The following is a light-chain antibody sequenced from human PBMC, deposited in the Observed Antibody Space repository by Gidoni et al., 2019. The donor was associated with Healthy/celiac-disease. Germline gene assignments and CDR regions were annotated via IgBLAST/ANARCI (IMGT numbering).Light chain of an antibody. V-gene: IGKV1-39*01. CDR2: DAS. Sequence: IQMTPSPSSLSASVGDRVTITCQASQSISSYLNWYQQKPGKAPKLLIYDASSLQSGVPSRFSGSGSGTDFTLTISSLQPEDIATYYCQQNYSTPLTFGGGTKVEIK. CDR1: QSISSY. J-gene: IGKJ4*01. CDR3: QQNYSTPLT.